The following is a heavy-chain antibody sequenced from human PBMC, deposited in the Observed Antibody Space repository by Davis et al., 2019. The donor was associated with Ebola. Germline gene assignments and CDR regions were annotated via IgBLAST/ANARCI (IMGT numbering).Heavy chain of an antibody. D-gene: IGHD6-13*01. J-gene: IGHJ6*04. CDR3: ARDPGSSWYFMDV. Sequence: GESLKISCAASGFIFTNYWMSWVRQAPGKGPEWVAIIKQDGSEKYYVDSVKGRFTISRDNAKNSLYLQMNSLRAEDTAVYYCARDPGSSWYFMDVWGKGTTVAVSS. V-gene: IGHV3-7*01. CDR1: GFIFTNYW. CDR2: IKQDGSEK.